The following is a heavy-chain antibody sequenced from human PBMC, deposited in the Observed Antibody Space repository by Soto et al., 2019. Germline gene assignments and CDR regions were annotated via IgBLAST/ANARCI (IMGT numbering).Heavy chain of an antibody. CDR1: GGSINSGGYY. D-gene: IGHD6-13*01. Sequence: QVQLRESGPGLVKPSQTLSLTCTVSGGSINSGGYYWNWIRQHPGKGLEWIGYMSYSGSTYYTPYLRSGVILSAVSSENHFSLKLSSVTAADTAVYFCARGYRQSGYSSSWVFDYWGQGNLGNVST. V-gene: IGHV4-31*03. J-gene: IGHJ4*02. CDR2: MSYSGST. CDR3: ARGYRQSGYSSSWVFDY.